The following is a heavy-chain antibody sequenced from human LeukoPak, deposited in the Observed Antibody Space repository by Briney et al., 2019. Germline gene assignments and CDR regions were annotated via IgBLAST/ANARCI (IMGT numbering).Heavy chain of an antibody. V-gene: IGHV3-64*01. Sequence: PGGSLRLSCAASGFTFSSYAMHWVRQAPGKGLEYVSAISSNGGSTYYANSVKGRFTISRDNSKNTLYLQMGSLRAEDMAVYYCARSRYYYYYYMDAWGKGTTVTVSS. CDR3: ARSRYYYYYYMDA. CDR1: GFTFSSYA. CDR2: ISSNGGST. J-gene: IGHJ6*03.